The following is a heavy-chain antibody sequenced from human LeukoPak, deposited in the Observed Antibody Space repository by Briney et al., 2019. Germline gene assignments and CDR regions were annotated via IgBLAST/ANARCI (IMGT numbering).Heavy chain of an antibody. V-gene: IGHV3-30*18. CDR2: ITFDGSKK. D-gene: IGHD6-19*01. CDR3: AKDPSPVAVDYYSGMDV. CDR1: GFTFNNYG. Sequence: GGSLRLSCAASGFTFNNYGMHWVRQGPGKGLEWVAVITFDGSKKYYADSVKGRITISRDNSNHTLYLQMNSLRAEDTAVYYCAKDPSPVAVDYYSGMDVWGQGTTVIVSS. J-gene: IGHJ6*02.